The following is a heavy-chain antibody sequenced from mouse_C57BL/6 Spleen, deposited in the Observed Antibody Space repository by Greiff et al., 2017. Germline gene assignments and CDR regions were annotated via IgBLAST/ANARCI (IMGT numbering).Heavy chain of an antibody. D-gene: IGHD2-5*01. CDR1: GFTFSSYA. CDR3: AREGAYYSNYLYAMDY. Sequence: EVHLVESGGGLVKPGGSLKLSCAASGFTFSSYAMSWVRQTPEKRLEWVATISDGGSYTYYPDNVKGRFTISRDNAKNNLYLQMSHLKSEDTAMYYCAREGAYYSNYLYAMDYWGQGTSVTVSS. CDR2: ISDGGSYT. V-gene: IGHV5-4*01. J-gene: IGHJ4*01.